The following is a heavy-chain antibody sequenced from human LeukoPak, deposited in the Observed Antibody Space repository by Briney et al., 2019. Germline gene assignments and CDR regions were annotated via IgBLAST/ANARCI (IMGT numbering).Heavy chain of an antibody. D-gene: IGHD3-16*02. CDR2: IIPIFGTA. CDR3: ARGDDYVWGSYRYSQSGAFDI. CDR1: GGTFSSYA. Sequence: GSSVKVSCKASGGTFSSYAISWVRQAPGQGLEWMGGIIPIFGTANYAQKFQGRATITADESTSTAYMELSSLRSEDTAVYYCARGDDYVWGSYRYSQSGAFDIWGQGTMVTVSS. V-gene: IGHV1-69*01. J-gene: IGHJ3*02.